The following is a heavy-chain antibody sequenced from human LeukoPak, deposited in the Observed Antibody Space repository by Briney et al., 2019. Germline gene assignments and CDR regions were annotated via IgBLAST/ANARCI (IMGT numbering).Heavy chain of an antibody. J-gene: IGHJ4*02. V-gene: IGHV3-11*01. CDR1: GFTFSDYY. D-gene: IGHD6-6*01. CDR3: ASELVSSSSVLSFDY. CDR2: ISSSGSTI. Sequence: PGGSLRLSCAASGFTFSDYYMSWIRQAPGKGLEWVSYISSSGSTIYYADSVKGRFTISRDNAKNPLYLQMNSLRAEDTAVYYCASELVSSSSVLSFDYWGQGTLVTVSS.